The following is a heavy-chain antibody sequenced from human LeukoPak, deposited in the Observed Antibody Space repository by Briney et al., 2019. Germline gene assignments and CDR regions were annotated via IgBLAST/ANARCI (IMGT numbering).Heavy chain of an antibody. CDR1: GFTFSSYG. J-gene: IGHJ4*02. D-gene: IGHD5-12*01. CDR2: IRYDGSNK. Sequence: GGSLRLSCAASGFTFSSYGMHWVRQAPGKGLEWVAFIRYDGSNKYYADSVKGRFTISRDNSKNTLYLQMNSLRAEDTAVYYCAREEESPSGFPGGYWGQGTLVTVSS. CDR3: AREEESPSGFPGGY. V-gene: IGHV3-30*02.